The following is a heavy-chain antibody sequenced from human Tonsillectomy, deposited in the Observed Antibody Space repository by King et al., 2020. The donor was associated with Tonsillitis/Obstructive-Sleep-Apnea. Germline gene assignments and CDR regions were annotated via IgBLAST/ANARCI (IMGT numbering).Heavy chain of an antibody. CDR3: ARSPTVTTSFYFDY. V-gene: IGHV3-53*01. CDR1: GFAVSRNY. CDR2: IYSAEST. Sequence: VQLVESGGGLIQPGGSLRLSCAASGFAVSRNYMSWVRRAPGKGLEWGSVIYSAESTYYAGSVKGRFTISRYNSKNTLYLEMNSLRAEDTAVYYCARSPTVTTSFYFDYWGQGTLVTVAS. D-gene: IGHD4-17*01. J-gene: IGHJ4*02.